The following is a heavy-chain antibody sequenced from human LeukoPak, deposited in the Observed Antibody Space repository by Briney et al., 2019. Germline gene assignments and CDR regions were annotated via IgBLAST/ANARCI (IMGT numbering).Heavy chain of an antibody. D-gene: IGHD4-23*01. V-gene: IGHV4-4*02. CDR2: FYYTGST. CDR1: GESISSSNW. CDR3: ARGGNALDY. Sequence: ASETLSLTCAVSGESISSSNWWNWIRQPPGKGLDWIGSFYYTGSTNYNPSLRSRVTISLDTSKNQISLRLSSVTAADTAVYYCARGGNALDYWGQGTLVTVSS. J-gene: IGHJ4*02.